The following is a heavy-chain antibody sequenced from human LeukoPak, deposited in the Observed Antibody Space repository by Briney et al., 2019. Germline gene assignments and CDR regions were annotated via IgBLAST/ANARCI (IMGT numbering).Heavy chain of an antibody. CDR3: VSQSFSGSDNYYFHY. V-gene: IGHV3-7*01. Sequence: PGGSLRLSCAASGFTFSSYWMSWVRQAPGKGLEWVANIKQDGSEKYYVDSVKGRFTISRDNAKNSLYLQMNSLRAEDTAVYYCVSQSFSGSDNYYFHYWGQGTLVAVSS. J-gene: IGHJ4*02. CDR2: IKQDGSEK. D-gene: IGHD1-26*01. CDR1: GFTFSSYW.